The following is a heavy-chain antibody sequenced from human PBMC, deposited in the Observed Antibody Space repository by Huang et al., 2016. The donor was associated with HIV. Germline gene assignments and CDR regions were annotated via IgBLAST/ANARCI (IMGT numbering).Heavy chain of an antibody. Sequence: QVQLQQWGAGLLKPSETMSLTCAVYGGSFSGYFWIWIRQPPGKGLEWIGETNHSGNTNYNPSRNGRVTISVDTSKNQFSMKLSSVTAADTAVYFCARARSGYRTRYFHHWGQGTLVTVSS. D-gene: IGHD3-22*01. CDR3: ARARSGYRTRYFHH. J-gene: IGHJ1*01. CDR1: GGSFSGYF. V-gene: IGHV4-34*01. CDR2: TNHSGNT.